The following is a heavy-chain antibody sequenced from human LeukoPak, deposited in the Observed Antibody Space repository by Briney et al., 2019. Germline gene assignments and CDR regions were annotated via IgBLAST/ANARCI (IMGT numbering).Heavy chain of an antibody. Sequence: PGGSLRLSCTASRFTFSNYVMSWVRQAPGKGPEWVSTISENGANTHYAESVKGRFTISRDNSKNTLYLQMNSLRADDTALYYCTKDFQHDGGQDWGQGSPVTVSS. J-gene: IGHJ4*02. V-gene: IGHV3-23*01. CDR3: TKDFQHDGGQD. D-gene: IGHD4-17*01. CDR2: ISENGANT. CDR1: RFTFSNYV.